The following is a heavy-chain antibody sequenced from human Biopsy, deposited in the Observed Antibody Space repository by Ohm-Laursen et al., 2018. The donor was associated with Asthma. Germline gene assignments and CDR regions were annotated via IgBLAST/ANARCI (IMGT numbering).Heavy chain of an antibody. J-gene: IGHJ3*02. V-gene: IGHV3-30*01. CDR3: VRDGTDDAFDI. Sequence: SLRLSCAAFGISFSNFAIHWVRQAPGKGLEWVGVISKDASTQDYADSVKGRFTMARDNSKNTLDLQMNSLREEDTAVYYCVRDGTDDAFDIWGQGTVVSVSS. CDR2: ISKDASTQ. CDR1: GISFSNFA. D-gene: IGHD1-1*01.